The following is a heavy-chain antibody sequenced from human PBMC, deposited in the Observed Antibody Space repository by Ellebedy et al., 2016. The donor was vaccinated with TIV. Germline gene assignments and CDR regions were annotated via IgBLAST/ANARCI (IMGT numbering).Heavy chain of an antibody. V-gene: IGHV3-66*01. CDR1: GFIVSSKY. D-gene: IGHD6-19*01. CDR3: ARDPTSRGSVAPNRRTLDI. J-gene: IGHJ3*02. CDR2: IYIGGST. Sequence: GGSLRPSCVVSGFIVSSKYMSWVRQAQGKGPEWVAVIYIGGSTYYSDSVKGRLTLSRDGAKNTLYLQMGSLRVKDTAVYYCARDPTSRGSVAPNRRTLDIWGQGTKVTVAS.